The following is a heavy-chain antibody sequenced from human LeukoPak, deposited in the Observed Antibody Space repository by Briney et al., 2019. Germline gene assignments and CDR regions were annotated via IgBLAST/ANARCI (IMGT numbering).Heavy chain of an antibody. CDR2: INPSGGST. CDR1: GYIFTNYY. D-gene: IGHD3-10*01. J-gene: IGHJ4*02. V-gene: IGHV1-46*01. CDR3: ARDHGSAYYRAPRH. Sequence: ASVKVSCKASGYIFTNYYMHWVRQAPGQGLEWMGTINPSGGSTTYAQKFQGRVTMTRDTSTSTVYMELSSMRSEDTAVYYCARDHGSAYYRAPRHWGQGTLVTVSS.